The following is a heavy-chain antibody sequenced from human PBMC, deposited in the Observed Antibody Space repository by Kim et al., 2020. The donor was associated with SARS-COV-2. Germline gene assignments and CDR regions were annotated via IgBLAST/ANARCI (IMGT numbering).Heavy chain of an antibody. D-gene: IGHD3-10*01. CDR1: GYSISSGYY. V-gene: IGHV4-38-2*02. CDR2: IYHSGST. J-gene: IGHJ4*02. CDR3: ARDMGGVVEVWFGPDTDY. Sequence: SETLSLTCTVSGYSISSGYYWGWIRQPPGKGLEWIGSIYHSGSTYYNPSLKSRVTISVDTSKNQFSLKLSSVTAADTAVYYCARDMGGVVEVWFGPDTDYWGQGTLVTVSS.